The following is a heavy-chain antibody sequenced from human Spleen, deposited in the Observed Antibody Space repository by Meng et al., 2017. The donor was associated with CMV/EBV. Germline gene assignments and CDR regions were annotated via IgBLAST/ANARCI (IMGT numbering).Heavy chain of an antibody. V-gene: IGHV4-4*02. CDR3: ARDLSGKKSPDY. Sequence: CAVSGGSISSSNWWSWVRQPPGKGLEWIGEIYHSGSTNYNPSLKSRVTISVNKSKNQFSLKLSSVTAADTAVYYCARDLSGKKSPDYWGQGTLVTVSS. J-gene: IGHJ4*02. D-gene: IGHD6-25*01. CDR2: IYHSGST. CDR1: GGSISSSNW.